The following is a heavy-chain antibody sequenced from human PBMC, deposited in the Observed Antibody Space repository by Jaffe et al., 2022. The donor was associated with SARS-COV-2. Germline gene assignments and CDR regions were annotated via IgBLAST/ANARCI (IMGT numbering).Heavy chain of an antibody. CDR2: ISDDGNNK. Sequence: QVQMVQSGGGVVQPGRSLRLSCGASGFTFSTYSMHWVRQAPGKGLEWVAVISDDGNNKYYADSVKGRVTISRDNSKNTLYLQMNSLRAEDTAVYYCTTIFFDHWGHGTLVSVSS. CDR3: TTIFFDH. CDR1: GFTFSTYS. V-gene: IGHV3-30-3*01. D-gene: IGHD3-3*01. J-gene: IGHJ5*02.